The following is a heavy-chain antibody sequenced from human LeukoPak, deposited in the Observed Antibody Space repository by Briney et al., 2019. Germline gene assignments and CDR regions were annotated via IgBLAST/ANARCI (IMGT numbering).Heavy chain of an antibody. V-gene: IGHV4-39*02. D-gene: IGHD5-24*01. CDR3: ARDRDGYNYWFDP. CDR1: GGSVSSSTYY. Sequence: SETLSLTCTVSGGSVSSSTYYWGWMRQPPGKGLEWIGSIYYSVNTYYNPSLRGRVTISVDTSNNQFSLKLTSVTAADTAVYYCARDRDGYNYWFDPWGQGTLVTVSS. J-gene: IGHJ5*02. CDR2: IYYSVNT.